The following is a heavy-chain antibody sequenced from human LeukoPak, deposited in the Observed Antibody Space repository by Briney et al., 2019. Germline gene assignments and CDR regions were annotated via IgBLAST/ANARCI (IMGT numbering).Heavy chain of an antibody. CDR3: ARGNRPYGEHEAFDI. D-gene: IGHD3-10*01. CDR1: DESFSGYY. J-gene: IGHJ3*02. Sequence: PSETLSLTCAVYDESFSGYYCSWIRQPPRKGLEWIGEIDHSGSTNYNPFLQSRVTISVDTSKNQFSLKVSSVSAADTAVYYCARGNRPYGEHEAFDIWGHGTTVTVSP. V-gene: IGHV4-34*01. CDR2: IDHSGST.